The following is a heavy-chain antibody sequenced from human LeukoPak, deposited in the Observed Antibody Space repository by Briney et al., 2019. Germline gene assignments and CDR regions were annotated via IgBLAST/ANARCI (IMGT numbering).Heavy chain of an antibody. D-gene: IGHD2-15*01. V-gene: IGHV3-72*01. CDR2: IRKKSDRYTT. CDR1: GFTVSDHY. CDR3: ADIGGGGSNTR. Sequence: GSLRLSCVASGFTVSDHYLDWVRQAPGKGLEWVGLIRKKSDRYTTEYAASVKGRFTISRDDSTNSVYLQMSSLKSEDTAVYYCADIGGGGSNTRWGEGTVVTVSS. J-gene: IGHJ1*01.